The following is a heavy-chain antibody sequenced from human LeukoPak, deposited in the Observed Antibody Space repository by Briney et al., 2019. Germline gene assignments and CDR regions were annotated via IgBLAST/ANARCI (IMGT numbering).Heavy chain of an antibody. D-gene: IGHD3-10*01. CDR3: ARGGNYYGSSGWFDP. CDR2: IWYDGSNK. J-gene: IGHJ5*02. CDR1: GFTFSSYS. V-gene: IGHV3-33*08. Sequence: GGSLRLSCAASGFTFSSYSMNWVRQAPGKGLEWVAVIWYDGSNKYYADSVKGRFTISRDNSKNTLYLQMNSLRAEDTAVYYCARGGNYYGSSGWFDPWGQGTLVTVSS.